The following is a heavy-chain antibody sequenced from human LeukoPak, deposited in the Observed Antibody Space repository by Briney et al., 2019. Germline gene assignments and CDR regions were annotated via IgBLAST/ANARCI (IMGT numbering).Heavy chain of an antibody. Sequence: SQTLSLTCTVSGGSITSGSYYWSWIRQPAGKGLEWIGRIYTRGSANYNPSLKSRVTISVDTSKNQFSLKLSSVTAADTAVYYCARDRYYDSSGRYDAFDIWGQGTMVTVSS. V-gene: IGHV4-61*02. CDR2: IYTRGSA. D-gene: IGHD3-22*01. CDR3: ARDRYYDSSGRYDAFDI. J-gene: IGHJ3*02. CDR1: GGSITSGSYY.